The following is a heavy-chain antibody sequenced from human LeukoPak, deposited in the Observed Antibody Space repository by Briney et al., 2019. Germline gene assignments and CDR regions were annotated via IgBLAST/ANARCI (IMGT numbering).Heavy chain of an antibody. V-gene: IGHV3-7*01. D-gene: IGHD3-10*01. CDR2: IKQDGSEK. CDR3: AKVAKYYYGPETYYFFEQ. CDR1: GFTFSSYW. J-gene: IGHJ4*02. Sequence: GGSLRLSCAASGFTFSSYWMSWVRQAPGKGLEWVANIKQDGSEKYYVDSVKGRFTISRDNAKNSLYLQMNSLRVEDTAVYFCAKVAKYYYGPETYYFFEQWGQGTPVTAAS.